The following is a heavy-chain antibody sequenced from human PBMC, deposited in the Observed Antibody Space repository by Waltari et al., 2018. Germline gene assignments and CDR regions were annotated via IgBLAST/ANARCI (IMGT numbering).Heavy chain of an antibody. CDR2: ISGSSSST. Sequence: EVQLLESGGGLVQPGGSLGLSCAASGFTFGDCALSWGRQAPGEGLEWISGISGSSSSTYYADSVKGRFTISRDNSKNTLYLQMNSLRVEDTAVYFCAKVEGGIVTRYYALDIWGQGTMVTVSS. CDR1: GFTFGDCA. J-gene: IGHJ3*02. CDR3: AKVEGGIVTRYYALDI. V-gene: IGHV3-23*01. D-gene: IGHD3-16*02.